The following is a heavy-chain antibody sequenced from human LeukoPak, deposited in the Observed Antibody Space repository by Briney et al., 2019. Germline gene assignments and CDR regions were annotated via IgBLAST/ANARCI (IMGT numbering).Heavy chain of an antibody. Sequence: SETLSLTCAVYGGTFSGYYWSWIRQPPGKGLEWIGYIYYSGSTYYNPSLKSRVTISVDTSKNQFSLKLSSVTAADTAVYYCARDSGFWSGYSAFDIWGQGTMVTVSS. V-gene: IGHV4-30-4*08. J-gene: IGHJ3*02. CDR1: GGTFSGYY. CDR2: IYYSGST. D-gene: IGHD3-3*01. CDR3: ARDSGFWSGYSAFDI.